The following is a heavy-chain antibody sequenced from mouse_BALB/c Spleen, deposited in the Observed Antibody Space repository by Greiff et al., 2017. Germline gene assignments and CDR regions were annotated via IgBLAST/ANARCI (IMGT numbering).Heavy chain of an antibody. Sequence: EVQLKESGAELVRSGASVKLSCTASGFNIKDYYMHWVKQRPEQGLEWIGWIDPENGDTEYAPKFQGKATMTADTSSNTAYLQLSSLTSEDTAVYYCNGYGNSFDYWGQGTTLTVSS. J-gene: IGHJ2*01. V-gene: IGHV14-4*02. CDR3: NGYGNSFDY. D-gene: IGHD2-10*02. CDR1: GFNIKDYY. CDR2: IDPENGDT.